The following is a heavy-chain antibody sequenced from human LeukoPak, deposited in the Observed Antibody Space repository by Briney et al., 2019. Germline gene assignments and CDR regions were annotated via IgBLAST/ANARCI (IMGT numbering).Heavy chain of an antibody. CDR3: SRENGAFSPFGY. CDR2: INHSGST. V-gene: IGHV4-34*01. CDR1: GGSFSGYY. D-gene: IGHD2-8*01. Sequence: SETLSLTCAVYGGSFSGYYWSWIRQPPGKGLEWIGEINHSGSTNYNPSLKSRVTMALDKSKNHLSLNLTSVTAADTAVYYCSRENGAFSPFGYWGQGTLVTVPS. J-gene: IGHJ4*02.